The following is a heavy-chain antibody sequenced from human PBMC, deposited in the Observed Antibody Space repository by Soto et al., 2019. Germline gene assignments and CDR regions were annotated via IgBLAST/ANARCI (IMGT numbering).Heavy chain of an antibody. V-gene: IGHV5-51*01. CDR1: GYSFTCYW. CDR3: SKNYCSSTSCYPVYYYYYGMEV. J-gene: IGHJ6*02. CDR2: IYPGDSDT. D-gene: IGHD2-2*01. Sequence: PGESLKIFCKGSGYSFTCYWIGWVRQMPGKGLEWMGIIYPGDSDTRYSPSFQGQVTISAGKSISTAYLQWSSLKTSDTAMYYCSKNYCSSTSCYPVYYYYYGMEVWGQRTTVTVS.